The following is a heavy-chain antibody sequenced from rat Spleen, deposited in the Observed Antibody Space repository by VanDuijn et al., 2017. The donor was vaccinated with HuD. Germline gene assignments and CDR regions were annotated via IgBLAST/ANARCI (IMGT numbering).Heavy chain of an antibody. D-gene: IGHD4-3*01. J-gene: IGHJ2*01. CDR1: GFTFSRYW. CDR2: ISNDGGTT. Sequence: EVQLAETGGGLVQPGRSLKLSCVASGFTFSRYWMYWVRQAPGKGLEWVSSISNDGGTTYYPDPVKGRFTISRDNAENTVYLQMNSLRSEDTATYYCAVAGYGYWGQGVMVTVSS. CDR3: AVAGYGY. V-gene: IGHV5-58*01.